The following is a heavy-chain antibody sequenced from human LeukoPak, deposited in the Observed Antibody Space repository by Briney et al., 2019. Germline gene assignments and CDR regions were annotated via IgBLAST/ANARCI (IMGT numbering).Heavy chain of an antibody. CDR3: AADSGWGYYDSSGYSFDY. CDR2: IVVGSGNT. D-gene: IGHD3-22*01. Sequence: ASVKVSCKASGFTFTSSAMQWVRQARGQRLEWIGWIVVGSGNTNYEQKFQERVTITRDMSTSTAYMELSSLRSEDTAVYYCAADSGWGYYDSSGYSFDYWGQGTLVTVSS. J-gene: IGHJ4*02. V-gene: IGHV1-58*02. CDR1: GFTFTSSA.